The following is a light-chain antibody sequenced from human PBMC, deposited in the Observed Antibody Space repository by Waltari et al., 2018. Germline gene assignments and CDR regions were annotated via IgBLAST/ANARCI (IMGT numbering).Light chain of an antibody. V-gene: IGLV2-14*03. Sequence: QSALTQPASVSGSPGQSIPLPCTATSSHVGGYNYITWYQQHPVKAPKLMIYDVSNRPSGVSNRFSGSKSGNTASLTISGLQAEDEADYYCSSYTSSSTNYVFGTGTKVTVL. CDR3: SSYTSSSTNYV. CDR2: DVS. J-gene: IGLJ1*01. CDR1: SSHVGGYNY.